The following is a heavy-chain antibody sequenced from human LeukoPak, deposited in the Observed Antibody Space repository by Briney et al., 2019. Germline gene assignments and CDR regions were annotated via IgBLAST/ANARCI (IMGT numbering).Heavy chain of an antibody. Sequence: SETLSLTCTVSGGSISSYYWSWIRQPPGKGLEWIGYIYYSGSSNYNPSLKSRVTISVDTSKNQFSLKLSSVTAADTAVYYCARAGAAAALGRFDNWGQGILVTVSS. D-gene: IGHD6-13*01. J-gene: IGHJ4*02. CDR1: GGSISSYY. CDR3: ARAGAAAALGRFDN. CDR2: IYYSGSS. V-gene: IGHV4-59*01.